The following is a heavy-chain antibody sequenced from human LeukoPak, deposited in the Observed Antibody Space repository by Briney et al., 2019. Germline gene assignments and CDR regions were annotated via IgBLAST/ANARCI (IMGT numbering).Heavy chain of an antibody. CDR3: ARCHTRGTTFDY. D-gene: IGHD4-17*01. J-gene: IGHJ4*02. V-gene: IGHV3-21*01. Sequence: GGSLRLSCAASGFTFSSYSMNWVRQAPGKGLEWVSSISSSSSYIYYADSVKGRFTISRDNAKNSLYLQMNSLRAEDTAVYYCARCHTRGTTFDYWGQGTLVTVSS. CDR1: GFTFSSYS. CDR2: ISSSSSYI.